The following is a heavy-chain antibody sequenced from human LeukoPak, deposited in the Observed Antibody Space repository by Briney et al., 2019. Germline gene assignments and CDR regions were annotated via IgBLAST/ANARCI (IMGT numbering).Heavy chain of an antibody. CDR2: IKQDGSES. CDR1: GFTFSSFW. J-gene: IGHJ6*02. Sequence: GGSLRLSCAASGFTFSSFWMRWVRQAPGKGLEWVANIKQDGSESSFVDSVKGRFTISRDNAKTSLYLQMNSLRAEDTAVYYCAREDYYGMDVWGQGTTVTVSS. CDR3: AREDYYGMDV. V-gene: IGHV3-7*04.